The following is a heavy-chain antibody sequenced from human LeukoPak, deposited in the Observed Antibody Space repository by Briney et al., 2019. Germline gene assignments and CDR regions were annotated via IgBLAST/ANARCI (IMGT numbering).Heavy chain of an antibody. V-gene: IGHV3-30*18. CDR2: ISYDGSNK. D-gene: IGHD2-21*02. CDR1: GFTFSSYG. CDR3: AKDAGYCGGDCYPRHFDY. Sequence: GGSLRLSCAASGFTFSSYGMHWVRQAPGKGLEWVAVISYDGSNKYYADSVKGRFTISRDNSKNTLYLQMNSLRAEDTAVYYCAKDAGYCGGDCYPRHFDYWGQGTLVTVSS. J-gene: IGHJ4*02.